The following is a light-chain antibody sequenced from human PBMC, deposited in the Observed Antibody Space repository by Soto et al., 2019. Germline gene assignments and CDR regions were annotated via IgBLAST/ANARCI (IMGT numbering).Light chain of an antibody. CDR1: SSDVGGYNY. V-gene: IGLV2-14*01. CDR2: EVS. J-gene: IGLJ2*01. CDR3: SSYTSSSTL. Sequence: QSVLTQPASVSGSPGQSITISCTGTSSDVGGYNYVSWYQQHPGKAPKLMIYEVSNRPSGVSNRFSGSKSGNTAYLTISGLPAQDEDDYYCSSYTSSSTLFGGGTKVTV.